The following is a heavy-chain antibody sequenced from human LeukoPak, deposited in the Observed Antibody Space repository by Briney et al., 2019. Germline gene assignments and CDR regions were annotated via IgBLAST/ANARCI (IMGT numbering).Heavy chain of an antibody. J-gene: IGHJ6*02. V-gene: IGHV4-59*08. D-gene: IGHD3-3*01. CDR1: GGSISSDY. CDR3: ARRRGGGTMDV. Sequence: TSETLSLTCTVSGGSISSDYWSWIRQPPGKGLEWIGDIYYSGSTYYNPSLKSRVTISVDASKKHFSLKLTSVTAADTAIYYCARRRGGGTMDVWGQGTTVTVSS. CDR2: IYYSGST.